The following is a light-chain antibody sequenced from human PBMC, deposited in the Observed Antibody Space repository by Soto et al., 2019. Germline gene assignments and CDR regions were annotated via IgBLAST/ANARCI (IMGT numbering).Light chain of an antibody. CDR3: QSYDSSIYVV. J-gene: IGLJ2*01. CDR1: SGSIASNY. V-gene: IGLV6-57*04. CDR2: EDN. Sequence: NFMLTQPHSVSESPGKTVTISCTRSSGSIASNYVQWYQQRPGSAPTTVIYEDNQRPSGVPDRFSGSIDSSPNSASLTISGLKTEDEADYYCQSYDSSIYVVFGGGTKLTVL.